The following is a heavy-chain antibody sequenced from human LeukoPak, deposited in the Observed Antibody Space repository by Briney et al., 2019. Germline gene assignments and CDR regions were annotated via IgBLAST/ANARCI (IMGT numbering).Heavy chain of an antibody. J-gene: IGHJ6*02. Sequence: PGGSPRLSCAASGFTFSSYAMHWVRQAPGKGLEWVAVISYDGSNKYYADSVKGRFTISRDNSKNTLYLQMNSLRAEDTAVYYCARDRLYYYDSSASYGMDVWGQGTTVTVSS. CDR3: ARDRLYYYDSSASYGMDV. V-gene: IGHV3-30-3*01. D-gene: IGHD3-22*01. CDR2: ISYDGSNK. CDR1: GFTFSSYA.